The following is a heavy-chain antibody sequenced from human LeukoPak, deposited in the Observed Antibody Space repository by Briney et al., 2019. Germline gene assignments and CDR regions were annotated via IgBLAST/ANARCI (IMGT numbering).Heavy chain of an antibody. D-gene: IGHD3-22*01. CDR1: GFTFGDYA. CDR3: TRDDSSGYKLKSWFDP. CDR2: IRSKAYGGTT. Sequence: GGSLRLSCTASGFTFGDYAMSWVRQAPGKGLEWVGFIRSKAYGGTTEYAASVKGRFTISRDDSKSIAYLQMNSLKTEDTAVYYCTRDDSSGYKLKSWFDPCGQGTLVTVSS. J-gene: IGHJ5*02. V-gene: IGHV3-49*04.